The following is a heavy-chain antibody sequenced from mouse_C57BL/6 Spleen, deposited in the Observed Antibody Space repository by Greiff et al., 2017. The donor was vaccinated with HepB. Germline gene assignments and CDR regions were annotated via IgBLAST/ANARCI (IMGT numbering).Heavy chain of an antibody. Sequence: EVQLQQSGPELVKPGASVKISCKASGYTFTDYYMNWVKQSHGKSLEWIGDINPNNGGTSYNQKFKGKATLTVDKSSGTAYMELRSLTSEDSAVYYCARGDYAAWFAYWGQGTLVTVSA. CDR2: INPNNGGT. CDR1: GYTFTDYY. D-gene: IGHD2-4*01. J-gene: IGHJ3*01. CDR3: ARGDYAAWFAY. V-gene: IGHV1-26*01.